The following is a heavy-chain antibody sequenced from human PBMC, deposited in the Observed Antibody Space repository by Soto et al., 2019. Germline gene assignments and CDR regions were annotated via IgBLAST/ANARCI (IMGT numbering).Heavy chain of an antibody. V-gene: IGHV3-15*01. CDR2: IKSKTDGGTT. CDR3: TTDHQFRSSGYYALDI. Sequence: GGSLRLSCAASGFTFSNAWMSWVRQAPGKGLEWVGRIKSKTDGGTTDYAAPVKGRFTISRDDSKNTLYLQMNSLKTEDTAVYYCTTDHQFRSSGYYALDIWGQGTMVTVSS. J-gene: IGHJ3*02. CDR1: GFTFSNAW. D-gene: IGHD3-22*01.